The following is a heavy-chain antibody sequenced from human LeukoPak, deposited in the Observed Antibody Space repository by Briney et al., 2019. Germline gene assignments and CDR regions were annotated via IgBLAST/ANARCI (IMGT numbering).Heavy chain of an antibody. J-gene: IGHJ4*02. CDR1: GYSFTSYW. CDR3: ARCNYGSGSYYNGGREFDY. CDR2: IYPGDSDT. V-gene: IGHV5-51*01. D-gene: IGHD3-10*01. Sequence: GESLKISCKGSGYSFTSYWIGWVRQMPGKGLEWMGIIYPGDSDTRYRPSFQGQVTTSADKSISTAYLQWSSLKASDTAMYYCARCNYGSGSYYNGGREFDYWGQGTLVTVSS.